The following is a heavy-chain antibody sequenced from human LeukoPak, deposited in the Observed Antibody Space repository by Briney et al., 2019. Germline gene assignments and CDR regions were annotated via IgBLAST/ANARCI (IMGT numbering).Heavy chain of an antibody. CDR3: AREGLGELTLDY. CDR2: ISTYNGDT. D-gene: IGHD3-16*01. Sequence: ASVKVSCKASGYTFTSYGISWVRQAPGQGLEWMGWISTYNGDTNYAQKLQGKVTMTTDTSTSTAYMELRSLRSDDTAVYYCAREGLGELTLDYWGQGTLVTVSS. V-gene: IGHV1-18*01. CDR1: GYTFTSYG. J-gene: IGHJ4*02.